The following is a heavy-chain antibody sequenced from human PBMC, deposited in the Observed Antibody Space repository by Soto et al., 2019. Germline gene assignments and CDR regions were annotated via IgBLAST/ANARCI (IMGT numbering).Heavy chain of an antibody. CDR2: IVVGSGNT. D-gene: IGHD4-17*01. V-gene: IGHV1-58*02. J-gene: IGHJ5*02. Sequence: SVKVSCKASGFTFTSSAMQWVRQARGQRLEWIGWIVVGSGNTNYAQKFQERVTITRDMSTSTAYMELSSLRSEDTAVYYCACGVVVAVEGPMTTVTPGWYAPWSQGTLVTVSS. CDR3: ACGVVVAVEGPMTTVTPGWYAP. CDR1: GFTFTSSA.